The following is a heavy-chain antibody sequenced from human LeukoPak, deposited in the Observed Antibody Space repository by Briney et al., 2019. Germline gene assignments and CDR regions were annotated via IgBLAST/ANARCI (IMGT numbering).Heavy chain of an antibody. J-gene: IGHJ4*02. D-gene: IGHD3-9*01. CDR2: INHSGST. V-gene: IGHV4-34*01. Sequence: KPSETLSLTCAVYGGSFSGYYWSWIRQPPGKGLEWIGEINHSGSTNYNPSLKSRVTISVDTSKNQFSLKLSSVTAADTAVYYCARAGAVLRYFDWSPSFDYWGQGTLVTVSS. CDR1: GGSFSGYY. CDR3: ARAGAVLRYFDWSPSFDY.